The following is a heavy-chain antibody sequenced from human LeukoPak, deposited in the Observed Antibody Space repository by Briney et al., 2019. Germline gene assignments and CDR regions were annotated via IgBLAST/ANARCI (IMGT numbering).Heavy chain of an antibody. CDR2: IHSRGNI. CDR1: GGSISSYY. CDR3: AKHYYDSSGFDS. V-gene: IGHV4-4*07. Sequence: PSETLSLTCTVSGGSISSYYWSWIRQPPGKGLEWIGLIHSRGNINYNPSLKSRVTMSVDTSKNQVSLKLNSVTAADTAVYFCAKHYYDSSGFDSWGQGTLVTVS. J-gene: IGHJ5*01. D-gene: IGHD3-22*01.